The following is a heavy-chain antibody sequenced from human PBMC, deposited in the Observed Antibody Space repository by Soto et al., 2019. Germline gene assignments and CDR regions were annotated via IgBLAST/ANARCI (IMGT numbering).Heavy chain of an antibody. D-gene: IGHD6-6*01. J-gene: IGHJ4*02. CDR2: ISYDGSNK. Sequence: LRLSCAASGFTFSSYAMHWVRQAPGKGLEWVAVISYDGSNKYYADSVKGRFTISRDSSKNTLYLQMNSLRAEDTAVYYCARELYFRRNVEAARSFDYWGQGTLVTVSS. CDR3: ARELYFRRNVEAARSFDY. V-gene: IGHV3-30-3*01. CDR1: GFTFSSYA.